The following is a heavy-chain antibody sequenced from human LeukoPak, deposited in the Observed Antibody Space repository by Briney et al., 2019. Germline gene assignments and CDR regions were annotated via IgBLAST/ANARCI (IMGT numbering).Heavy chain of an antibody. CDR1: GGTFSTYA. CDR2: IIPIFRTA. V-gene: IGHV1-69*13. CDR3: AGFYCRNSDCYGGYYYMDV. D-gene: IGHD2-21*02. J-gene: IGHJ6*03. Sequence: ASVKVSCKASGGTFSTYAISWVRQAPGQGLEWMGGIIPIFRTANYAQKFQGRVTITADESTSTAYMELSSLRSDDTAVYFCAGFYCRNSDCYGGYYYMDVWGKGTTVTVSS.